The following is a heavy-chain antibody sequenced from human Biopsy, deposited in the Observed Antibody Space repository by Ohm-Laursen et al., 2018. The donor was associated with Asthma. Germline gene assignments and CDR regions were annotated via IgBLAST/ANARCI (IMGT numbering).Heavy chain of an antibody. Sequence: SVKVSCKSLGGTFNTYVIGWVRQAPGQGLEWMGGINSVFGTTTYPQKFQDRVTITADDSTSTVYMELSSLISEDTAVYYCARKAGSCISRTCYSLDFWGQGTLVTVSS. CDR1: GGTFNTYV. CDR2: INSVFGTT. CDR3: ARKAGSCISRTCYSLDF. D-gene: IGHD2-2*01. V-gene: IGHV1-69*13. J-gene: IGHJ4*02.